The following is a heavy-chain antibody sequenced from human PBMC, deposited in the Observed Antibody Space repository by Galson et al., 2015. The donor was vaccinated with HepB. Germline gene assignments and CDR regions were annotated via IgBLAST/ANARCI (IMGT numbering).Heavy chain of an antibody. CDR2: ISYDGSNK. Sequence: SLRLSCAASGFTFSSYAMHWVRQAPGKGLEWVAVISYDGSNKYYADSVKGRFTISRDNSKNTLYLQMNSLRAEDTAVYYCARDSGIVVVPAATGRMDVWGKGTTVTVSS. V-gene: IGHV3-30-3*01. CDR3: ARDSGIVVVPAATGRMDV. J-gene: IGHJ6*03. D-gene: IGHD2-2*01. CDR1: GFTFSSYA.